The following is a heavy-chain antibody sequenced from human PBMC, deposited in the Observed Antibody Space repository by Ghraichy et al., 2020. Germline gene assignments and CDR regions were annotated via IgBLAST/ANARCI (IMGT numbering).Heavy chain of an antibody. CDR1: GFTFRNYA. CDR2: ISYDGKID. J-gene: IGHJ6*03. V-gene: IGHV3-30*03. D-gene: IGHD2-2*01. CDR3: ARGGPYCRGTSCHYYHMDV. Sequence: GGSLRLSCAASGFTFRNYAMHWVRQAPGKGLEWVAVISYDGKIDHYADSVRGRFTISRENSMDTLYLQMNSLSNEGTAVYYCARGGPYCRGTSCHYYHMDVWGKGTTVTVSS.